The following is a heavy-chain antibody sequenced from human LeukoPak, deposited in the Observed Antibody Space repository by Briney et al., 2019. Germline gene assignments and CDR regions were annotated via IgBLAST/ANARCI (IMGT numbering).Heavy chain of an antibody. D-gene: IGHD5-18*01. V-gene: IGHV3-30*03. CDR1: GFTFSSYG. CDR2: ISYDGSNK. CDR3: ARVRYNSGYIFDY. J-gene: IGHJ4*02. Sequence: GGSLRLSCAASGFTFSSYGMHWVRQALGKGLEWVAVISYDGSNKYYADSVKGRFTISRDNSKNTLYLQMNSLRAEDTAVYYCARVRYNSGYIFDYWGQGALVTVSS.